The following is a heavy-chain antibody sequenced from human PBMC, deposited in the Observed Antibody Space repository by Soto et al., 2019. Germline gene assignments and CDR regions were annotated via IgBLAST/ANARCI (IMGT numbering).Heavy chain of an antibody. CDR3: MRHYTRGLYFQH. Sequence: QVQLQESGPGLVEPSETLSLTCSVSGGSVTSTSYFWGWIRLPPGKEMEWIGSFSYVGNTYYSPSLKSRATISVDASTNQFSLELKSVTAADTAVYYCMRHYTRGLYFQHWGRGTLITVFS. CDR1: GGSVTSTSYF. J-gene: IGHJ1*01. D-gene: IGHD6-19*01. V-gene: IGHV4-39*01. CDR2: FSYVGNT.